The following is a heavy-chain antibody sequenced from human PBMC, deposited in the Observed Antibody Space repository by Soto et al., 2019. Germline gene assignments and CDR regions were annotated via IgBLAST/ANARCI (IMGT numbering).Heavy chain of an antibody. Sequence: LSLTCAVSGGSISSGGYSWSWIRQPPGKGLEWIGYIYHSGSTYYNPSPKSRVTISVDRSKNQFSLKLSSVTAADTAVYYCARAVAARWFDPWGQGTLVTVSS. CDR2: IYHSGST. V-gene: IGHV4-30-2*01. J-gene: IGHJ5*02. D-gene: IGHD6-6*01. CDR1: GGSISSGGYS. CDR3: ARAVAARWFDP.